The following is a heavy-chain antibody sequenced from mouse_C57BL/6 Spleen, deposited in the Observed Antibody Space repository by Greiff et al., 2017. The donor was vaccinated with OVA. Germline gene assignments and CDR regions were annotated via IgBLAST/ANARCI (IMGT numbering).Heavy chain of an antibody. J-gene: IGHJ2*01. CDR2: ISYDGSN. V-gene: IGHV3-6*01. CDR3: ARDYYGSRGGFDY. CDR1: GYSITSGYY. D-gene: IGHD1-1*01. Sequence: EVQLVESGPGLVKPSQSLSLTCSVTGYSITSGYYWNWIRQFPGNKLEWMGYISYDGSNNYNPSLKNRISITRDTSKNQFFLKLNSVTTEDTATYYCARDYYGSRGGFDYWGQGTTLTVSS.